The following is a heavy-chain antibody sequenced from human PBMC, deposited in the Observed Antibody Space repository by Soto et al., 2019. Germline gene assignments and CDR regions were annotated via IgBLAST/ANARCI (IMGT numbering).Heavy chain of an antibody. V-gene: IGHV3-23*01. J-gene: IGHJ5*02. CDR2: ISGSGGST. CDR3: AKMGIAAAGTGYWFDP. CDR1: GFTFSSYA. D-gene: IGHD6-13*01. Sequence: GSLRLSCAASGFTFSSYAMSWVRQAPGKGLEWVSAISGSGGSTYYADSVKGRFTISRDNSKNTLYLQMNSLRAEDTAVYYCAKMGIAAAGTGYWFDPWGQGTLVTVSS.